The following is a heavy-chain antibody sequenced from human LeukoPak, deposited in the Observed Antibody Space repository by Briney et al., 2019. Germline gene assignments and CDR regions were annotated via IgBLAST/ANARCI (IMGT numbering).Heavy chain of an antibody. V-gene: IGHV4-59*01. D-gene: IGHD5-12*01. CDR3: ASNVDSGVDV. CDR1: GGSISSYY. J-gene: IGHJ3*01. CDR2: IYYSGST. Sequence: SETLSLTCTVSGGSISSYYWSWIRQPPGKGLEWIGYIYYSGSTNYNPPLKSRVTISVDTSKNQFSLKLSSVTAADTAMYYCASNVDSGVDVWGQGKMVTVSS.